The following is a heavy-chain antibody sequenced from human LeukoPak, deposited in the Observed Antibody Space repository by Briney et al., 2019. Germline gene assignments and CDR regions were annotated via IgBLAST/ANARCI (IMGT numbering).Heavy chain of an antibody. Sequence: SETLSLTCTVSGGSISSGGYYWSWIRQHPGKGLEWVGYIYYSGSTYYNPSLKSRVTISVDTSKNQFSLKLSSVTAADTAVYYCARGGGVAPLLYWGQGTLVTVSS. CDR1: GGSISSGGYY. V-gene: IGHV4-31*03. D-gene: IGHD4-23*01. CDR2: IYYSGST. J-gene: IGHJ4*02. CDR3: ARGGGVAPLLY.